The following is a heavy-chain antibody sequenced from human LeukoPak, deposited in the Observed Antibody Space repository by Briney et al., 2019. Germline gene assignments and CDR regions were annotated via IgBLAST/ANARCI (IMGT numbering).Heavy chain of an antibody. J-gene: IGHJ4*02. CDR1: GFSLSTRGAG. V-gene: IGHV2-5*01. CDR2: IYWNDDK. Sequence: SGPTLVKPTQTLTLTCTFSGFSLSTRGAGVGWIRQPPGKALEWLALIYWNDDKRYSPSLKSRLTITKDTSKNQVVLTMTNMDPVDTATYYCAHSDYDFWSGHHFDYWGQGTLVTVSS. D-gene: IGHD3-3*01. CDR3: AHSDYDFWSGHHFDY.